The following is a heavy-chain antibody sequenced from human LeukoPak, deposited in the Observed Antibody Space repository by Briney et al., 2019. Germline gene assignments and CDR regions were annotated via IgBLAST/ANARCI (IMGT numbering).Heavy chain of an antibody. CDR2: INHSGST. V-gene: IGHV4-34*01. J-gene: IGHJ5*02. CDR1: GASISSYY. Sequence: SETLSLTCAVSGASISSYYWSWIRQPPGKGLEWIGEINHSGSTNYNPSLKSRVTISVDTSKNQFSLKLSSVTAADTAVYYCARAWTGVVNWFDPWGQGTLVTVSS. D-gene: IGHD3-3*01. CDR3: ARAWTGVVNWFDP.